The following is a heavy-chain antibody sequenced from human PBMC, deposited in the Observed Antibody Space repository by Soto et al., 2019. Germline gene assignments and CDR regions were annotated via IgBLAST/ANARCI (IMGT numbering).Heavy chain of an antibody. Sequence: QVQLVESGGGVVQPGMSPRLSCAASGLTFDIFAMHWVRQAPGKGLEWVAVISFDGSSAHYADSVEGRFTISRDNSKSTVYLQMDSARPEDTAGYCGATGYATTWFQYGLDVWGQGTSVIVFS. CDR1: GLTFDIFA. J-gene: IGHJ6*02. CDR2: ISFDGSSA. CDR3: ATGYATTWFQYGLDV. V-gene: IGHV3-30-3*01. D-gene: IGHD3-9*01.